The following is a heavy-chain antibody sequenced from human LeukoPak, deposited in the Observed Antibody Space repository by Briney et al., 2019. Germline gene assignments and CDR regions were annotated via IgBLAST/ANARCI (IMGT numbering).Heavy chain of an antibody. Sequence: PSETLSLTCTVSGGSISSGGYYWSWIRQHLGKGLEWIGYIYTSGTTNYNTTLKSRLTMSVDTSKNQFSLRLSSVTAADTAVYYCAREDPLVAARGLDYWGQGTLVTVSS. CDR2: IYTSGTT. J-gene: IGHJ4*02. CDR1: GGSISSGGYY. D-gene: IGHD2-15*01. V-gene: IGHV4-61*08. CDR3: AREDPLVAARGLDY.